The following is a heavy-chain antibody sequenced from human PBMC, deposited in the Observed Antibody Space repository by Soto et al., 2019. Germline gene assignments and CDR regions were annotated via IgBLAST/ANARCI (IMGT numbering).Heavy chain of an antibody. V-gene: IGHV4-30-2*01. Sequence: SETLSLTCAVSGGSISSGGYSWSWIRQPPGKGPEGIGYIYHSGSIYYNPSLKSRVTISVDTSRSQFSLMLSSVTAADTAVYYCACFTIFGVAMRSLDYWGQRTLVTVSS. D-gene: IGHD3-3*01. CDR1: GGSISSGGYS. CDR2: IYHSGSI. J-gene: IGHJ4*02. CDR3: ACFTIFGVAMRSLDY.